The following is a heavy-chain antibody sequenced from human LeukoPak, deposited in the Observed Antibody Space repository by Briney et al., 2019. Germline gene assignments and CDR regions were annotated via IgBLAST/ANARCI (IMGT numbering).Heavy chain of an antibody. CDR2: IRSKPYGGTT. CDR1: GFTFSDYG. CDR3: SRTRISGIDGFDI. J-gene: IGHJ3*02. D-gene: IGHD2-15*01. V-gene: IGHV3-49*03. Sequence: GGSLRPSCTASGFTFSDYGVNWFRQAPGKGLEWVAFIRSKPYGGTTEYAASVNGRFSISRDDSTSIVYLQMNSLKTEDTALHYCSRTRISGIDGFDIWGQGTMVTVSS.